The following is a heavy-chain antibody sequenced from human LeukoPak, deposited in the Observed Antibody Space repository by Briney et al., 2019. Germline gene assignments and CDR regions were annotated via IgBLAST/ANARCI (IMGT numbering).Heavy chain of an antibody. CDR3: ASAFRRHSTSWADN. V-gene: IGHV1-2*02. Sequence: ASVKVSCKASGYTFTGYYMHWVRQAPGQGLEWMGWINPNSGGTNYAQKVEGRVTMTRDTSISTAYMELSRLRSDDTAVYYCASAFRRHSTSWADNWGQGTLVNVSS. J-gene: IGHJ4*02. CDR2: INPNSGGT. CDR1: GYTFTGYY. D-gene: IGHD6-13*01.